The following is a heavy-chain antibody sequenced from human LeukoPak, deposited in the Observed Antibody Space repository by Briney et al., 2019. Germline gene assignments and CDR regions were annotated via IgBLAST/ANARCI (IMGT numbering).Heavy chain of an antibody. CDR1: GFTFSSYG. CDR2: ISYDGSNK. Sequence: GGSLRLSCAASGFTFSSYGMHWVRQAPGKGLEWVAVISYDGSNKYYADPVKGRFTISRDNSKNTLYLQMNSLRAEDTAVYYCAREMPSSWNLSPDAFDIWGQGTMVTVSS. V-gene: IGHV3-30*03. J-gene: IGHJ3*02. CDR3: AREMPSSWNLSPDAFDI. D-gene: IGHD6-13*01.